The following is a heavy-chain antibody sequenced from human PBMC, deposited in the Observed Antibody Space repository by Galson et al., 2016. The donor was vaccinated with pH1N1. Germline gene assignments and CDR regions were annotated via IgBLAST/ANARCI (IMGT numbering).Heavy chain of an antibody. V-gene: IGHV3-7*01. CDR2: IKEDGSKI. CDR1: GFTFSSFW. CDR3: ARAVGSGSSY. Sequence: SLRLSCAASGFTFSSFWMHWVRQAPGKGLEWVANIKEDGSKIYYVDSVKGRFTISRDNAKNSLYLQMNSLRAEDTAVYYCARAVGSGSSYWGQGILVTVSS. D-gene: IGHD3-10*01. J-gene: IGHJ4*02.